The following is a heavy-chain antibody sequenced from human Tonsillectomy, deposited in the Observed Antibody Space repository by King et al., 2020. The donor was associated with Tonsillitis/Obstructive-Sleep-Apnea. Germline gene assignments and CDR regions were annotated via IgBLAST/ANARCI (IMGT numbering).Heavy chain of an antibody. CDR1: GGSFSGYY. J-gene: IGHJ6*02. CDR2: INHSGST. D-gene: IGHD2-15*01. Sequence: VQLQQWGAGLLKPSETLSLTCAVYGGSFSGYYWSWIRQPPGKGLEWIGEINHSGSTNYNPSLKSRVTISVDTSKNQFSLKLSSVTAADTAVYYCARAGYCSGGSCYSRYYYGKDVWGQGTTVTVSS. CDR3: ARAGYCSGGSCYSRYYYGKDV. V-gene: IGHV4-34*01.